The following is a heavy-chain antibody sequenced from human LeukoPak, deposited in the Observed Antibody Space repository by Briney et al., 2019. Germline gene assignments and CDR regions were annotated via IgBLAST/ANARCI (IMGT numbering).Heavy chain of an antibody. V-gene: IGHV3-53*01. CDR2: IYSGGST. CDR1: GFTVSSNY. Sequence: PGGSLRLSCAASGFTVSSNYMSWVRQAPGKGLEWVSVIYSGGSTYYADSVKGRFTISRDNSKNTLYLQMNSLRAEDTAVYYCAGWELRRAFDIWGQGTMVTVSS. CDR3: AGWELRRAFDI. J-gene: IGHJ3*02. D-gene: IGHD1-26*01.